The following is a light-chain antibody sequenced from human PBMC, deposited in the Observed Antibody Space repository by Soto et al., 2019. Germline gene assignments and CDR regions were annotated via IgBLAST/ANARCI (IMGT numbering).Light chain of an antibody. J-gene: IGKJ4*01. CDR3: QKYDHAPLT. CDR2: AAS. CDR1: QGIGNY. V-gene: IGKV1-27*01. Sequence: DIQMTQSPSSLSASVGDRVTITCRASQGIGNYLAWYQQRPGKVPKLLIYAASTLQSGVPSRFSGSGSGPDFTLTISSLQPEDVATYYCQKYDHAPLTFGGGTKAEIK.